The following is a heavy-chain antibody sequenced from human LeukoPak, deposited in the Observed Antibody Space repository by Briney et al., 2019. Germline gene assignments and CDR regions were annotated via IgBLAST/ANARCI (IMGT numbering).Heavy chain of an antibody. J-gene: IGHJ6*03. CDR3: AREKNSRITLVQYYYYMDV. V-gene: IGHV4-39*07. Sequence: SETLSLTCTVSGGSISSGTYYWSWIRQPAGKGLEWIGSIYYSGSTYYNLSLKSRVTISVDTSKNQFSLKLSSVTAADTAVYYCAREKNSRITLVQYYYYMDVWGKGTTVTISS. CDR2: IYYSGST. CDR1: GGSISSGTYY. D-gene: IGHD3-10*01.